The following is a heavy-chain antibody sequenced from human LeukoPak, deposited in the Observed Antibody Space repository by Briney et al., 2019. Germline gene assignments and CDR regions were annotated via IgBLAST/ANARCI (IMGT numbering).Heavy chain of an antibody. J-gene: IGHJ3*02. D-gene: IGHD6-13*01. CDR2: IHFDGSNE. CDR1: GFTFSSYG. Sequence: PGGSLRLSCAASGFTFSSYGMHWVRQAPGKGLEWVAFIHFDGSNEYYADSVKGRFTISRDNSKNTLNLQMNSLRADDTAVYYCAKDSGFAYSSSWYRVDAFDIWGQGTMVTVSS. CDR3: AKDSGFAYSSSWYRVDAFDI. V-gene: IGHV3-30*02.